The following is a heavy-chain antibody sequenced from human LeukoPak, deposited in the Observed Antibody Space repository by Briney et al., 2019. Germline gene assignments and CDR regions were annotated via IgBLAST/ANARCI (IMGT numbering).Heavy chain of an antibody. J-gene: IGHJ4*02. CDR3: ARGTCTNGFCYHFDF. D-gene: IGHD2-8*01. Sequence: SETLSLTCTVSGGSISPYYWNWIRQPPGKGLEWIGYIYYSGSTNYSPSLKSRVTILVDTSKNQFSLKLSSVTAADTAVYYCARGTCTNGFCYHFDFWGQGTLVTVSS. CDR1: GGSISPYY. CDR2: IYYSGST. V-gene: IGHV4-59*01.